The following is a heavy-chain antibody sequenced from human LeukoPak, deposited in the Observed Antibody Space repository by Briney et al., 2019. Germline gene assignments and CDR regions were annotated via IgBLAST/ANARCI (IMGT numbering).Heavy chain of an antibody. CDR2: ISAYNGNT. CDR1: GYTFTSYG. V-gene: IGHV1-18*01. CDR3: ARVSRGDYCGGDCYSLDYYYYMDV. D-gene: IGHD2-21*02. J-gene: IGHJ6*03. Sequence: ASVKVSCKASGYTFTSYGISWVRQAPGQGLEWMGWISAYNGNTNYAQKLQGRVTMTTDTSTSTAYMELRSLRSDDTAVYYCARVSRGDYCGGDCYSLDYYYYMDVWGKGTTVTVSS.